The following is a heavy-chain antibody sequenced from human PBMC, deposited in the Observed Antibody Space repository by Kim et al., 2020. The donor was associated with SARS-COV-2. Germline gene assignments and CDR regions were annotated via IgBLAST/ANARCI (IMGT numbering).Heavy chain of an antibody. Sequence: SVKVSCKASGGTFSNYAVNWVRQAPGQGLEWMGRILPMVDIPNYARNFQGRLTITADKSTSTAYMELTGLTSADTAVYYCARGGQVVIDGRVSLTPYDHWGQGALVTGSS. V-gene: IGHV1-69*04. D-gene: IGHD2-21*01. J-gene: IGHJ5*02. CDR1: GGTFSNYA. CDR2: ILPMVDIP. CDR3: ARGGQVVIDGRVSLTPYDH.